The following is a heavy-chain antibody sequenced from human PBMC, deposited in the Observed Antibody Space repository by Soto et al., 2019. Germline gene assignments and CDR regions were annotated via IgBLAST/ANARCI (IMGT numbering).Heavy chain of an antibody. Sequence: LSLTCAVSGYSIRSGYFWGWIRQPPGKGLEWIGSMYHSGITYYNLSLKSRVTISVDTSKNQLSLKLSSATAADTAVYYCARTMYSTSAQLYYGMDVWGQGTTVTVSS. CDR2: MYHSGIT. D-gene: IGHD6-6*01. CDR1: GYSIRSGYF. J-gene: IGHJ6*02. CDR3: ARTMYSTSAQLYYGMDV. V-gene: IGHV4-38-2*01.